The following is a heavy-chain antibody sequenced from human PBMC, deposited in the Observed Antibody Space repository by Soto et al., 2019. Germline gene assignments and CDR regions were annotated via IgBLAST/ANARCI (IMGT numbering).Heavy chain of an antibody. CDR1: GVSLTSGNW. D-gene: IGHD3-10*01. V-gene: IGHV4-4*01. Sequence: TVSLTCAVSGVSLTSGNWWTWVRQSPQRGLEYIGEIFHDGTANYYPSFERRVAMSVDTSRNQFSLKLTSVTAADTAVYFCARLVYDTRLNYMYFDFWGPGTLVTVSS. CDR2: IFHDGTA. CDR3: ARLVYDTRLNYMYFDF. J-gene: IGHJ4*02.